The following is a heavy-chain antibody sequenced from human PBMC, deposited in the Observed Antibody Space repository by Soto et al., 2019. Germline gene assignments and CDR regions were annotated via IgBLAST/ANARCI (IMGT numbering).Heavy chain of an antibody. J-gene: IGHJ4*02. V-gene: IGHV4-38-2*02. CDR2: IYYRGNT. CDR1: GYSISSGFY. D-gene: IGHD6-13*01. CDR3: ARFAREENPKVGSWYYFDY. Sequence: PSETLSLTCSVSGYSISSGFYWDWIRQPPGKGLEWIGSIYYRGNTYYNPSHNGRITISVDTSKNQFSLKLSSVTAADTAVYYCARFAREENPKVGSWYYFDYWGQGTRVTVSS.